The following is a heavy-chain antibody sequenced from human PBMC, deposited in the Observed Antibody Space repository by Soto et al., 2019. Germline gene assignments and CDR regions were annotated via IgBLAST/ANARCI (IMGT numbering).Heavy chain of an antibody. CDR3: ARGMTTVTTYDY. CDR1: GGSISSGGYS. D-gene: IGHD4-17*01. Sequence: QLQLQESGSGLVKPSQTLSLTCAVSGGSISSGGYSWSWIRQPPGKGLEWIGYIYQSGSPYYNPSLKRRVTTSVDRSKHQFSLKLSSVTAADTAMYYCARGMTTVTTYDYWGPGALDNVSS. CDR2: IYQSGSP. J-gene: IGHJ4*01. V-gene: IGHV4-30-2*01.